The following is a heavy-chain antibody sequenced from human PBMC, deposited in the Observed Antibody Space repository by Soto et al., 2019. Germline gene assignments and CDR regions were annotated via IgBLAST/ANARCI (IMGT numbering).Heavy chain of an antibody. V-gene: IGHV1-3*05. J-gene: IGHJ5*02. CDR3: AGGGGWYVWFDP. CDR1: GYTFTSYA. CDR2: INAGNGNT. Sequence: QVQLVQSGAEEKKPGASVKVSCKASGYTFTSYAMHWVRQAPGQRLEWMGWINAGNGNTKYSQKFQGRVTITRDTSARTDYRELSSLRAEDTAVYYCAGGGGWYVWFDPWGQGTLVTVSS. D-gene: IGHD6-19*01.